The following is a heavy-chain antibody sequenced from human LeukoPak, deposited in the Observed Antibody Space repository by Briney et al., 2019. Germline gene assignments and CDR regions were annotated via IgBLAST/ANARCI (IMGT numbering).Heavy chain of an antibody. J-gene: IGHJ4*02. CDR1: GFTFSSYA. Sequence: PGGSLRLSCAASGFTFSSYAMSWVRQAPGKGLEWVSAISGSGGSTYYADSVKGRFTISRDNSKNTLYLQMNSLRAEDTAVYYCAIDHYDILTGYYNPLDYWGQGTLVTVSS. CDR2: ISGSGGST. V-gene: IGHV3-23*01. D-gene: IGHD3-9*01. CDR3: AIDHYDILTGYYNPLDY.